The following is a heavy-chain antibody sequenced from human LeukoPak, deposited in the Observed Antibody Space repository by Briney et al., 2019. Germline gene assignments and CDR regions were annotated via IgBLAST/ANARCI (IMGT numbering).Heavy chain of an antibody. D-gene: IGHD6-13*01. CDR3: ARVAAGTTFYYMDV. V-gene: IGHV3-21*01. CDR2: ISSSSSYI. Sequence: PGGSLRLSCAASGFTFSSYSMNWVRQAPGKGLEWVSSISSSSSYINYAGSVKGRFTISRDNAKNSLYLQMNSLRAEDTAVYYCARVAAGTTFYYMDVLGKGTTVTISS. J-gene: IGHJ6*03. CDR1: GFTFSSYS.